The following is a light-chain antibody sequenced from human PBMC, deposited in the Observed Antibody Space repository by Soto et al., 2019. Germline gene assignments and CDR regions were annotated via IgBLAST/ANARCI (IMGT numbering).Light chain of an antibody. J-gene: IGKJ5*01. CDR2: DAS. CDR1: QDINKN. V-gene: IGKV1-33*01. CDR3: QQYESPPLT. Sequence: DIQMTQSPSSLSASVGDRVTITCQASQDINKNLIWYQQKPGKAPKLLIYDASDLETGVPSRFSGSGSGTGFTFTISSLQPEDFATSYCQQYESPPLTFGQGTRLEIK.